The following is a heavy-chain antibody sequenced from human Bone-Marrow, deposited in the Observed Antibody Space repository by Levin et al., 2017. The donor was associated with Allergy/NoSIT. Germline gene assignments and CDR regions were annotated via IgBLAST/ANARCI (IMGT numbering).Heavy chain of an antibody. V-gene: IGHV3-23*01. CDR3: AKVILHPTILRTGAYYDYGMDV. CDR2: ISGSGGST. Sequence: GGSLRLSCAASGFTFSSYAMSWVRQAPGKGLEWVSAISGSGGSTYYADSVKGRFTISRDNSKNTLYLQMNSLRAEDTAVYYCAKVILHPTILRTGAYYDYGMDVWGQGTTVTVSS. J-gene: IGHJ6*02. CDR1: GFTFSSYA. D-gene: IGHD5-12*01.